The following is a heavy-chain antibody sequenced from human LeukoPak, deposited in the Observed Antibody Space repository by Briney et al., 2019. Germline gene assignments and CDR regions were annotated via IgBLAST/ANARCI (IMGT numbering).Heavy chain of an antibody. J-gene: IGHJ4*02. V-gene: IGHV4-59*01. CDR3: TRGAGWLIDY. CDR2: FYNSGRS. CDR1: DDSISDYY. D-gene: IGHD3-16*01. Sequence: PSETLSLTCTVSDDSISDYYRGWIRQPPGKGLEWIGYFYNSGRSTYNPSLKSRVTISADTSKNHFSLKLNSVTTADTAVFYCTRGAGWLIDYWGQGILVTVSS.